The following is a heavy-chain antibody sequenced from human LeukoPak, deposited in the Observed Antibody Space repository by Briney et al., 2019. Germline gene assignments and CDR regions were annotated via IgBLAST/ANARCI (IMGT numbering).Heavy chain of an antibody. J-gene: IGHJ4*02. CDR1: GFTVSSTY. Sequence: PGGSLRLSCAASGFTVSSTYMSWVRQAPGKGLEWVSVIESGGRTYYADSVKGRFTISRDSSKNTLYLQMNSLRAEDTAFYFCARENGHISGYAFLDQWGQGTLVTVSS. D-gene: IGHD3-9*01. CDR2: IESGGRT. CDR3: ARENGHISGYAFLDQ. V-gene: IGHV3-53*01.